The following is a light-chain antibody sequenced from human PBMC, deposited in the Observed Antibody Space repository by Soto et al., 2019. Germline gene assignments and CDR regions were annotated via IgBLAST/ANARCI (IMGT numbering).Light chain of an antibody. CDR2: EVI. CDR1: SSDVGGYNS. Sequence: QSALTQPPSASGSPGQSVTISCTGTSSDVGGYNSVSWYLQYPGRAPKLIIYEVIKRPSGVPDRFSGSKSGNTASLTVSGLQAEDEADYYCSSYAGSNNVVFGGGTKLTVL. CDR3: SSYAGSNNVV. J-gene: IGLJ2*01. V-gene: IGLV2-8*01.